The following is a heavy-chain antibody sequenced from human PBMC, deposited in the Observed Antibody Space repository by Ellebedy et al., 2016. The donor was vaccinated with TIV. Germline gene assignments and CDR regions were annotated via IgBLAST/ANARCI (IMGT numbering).Heavy chain of an antibody. D-gene: IGHD4-11*01. J-gene: IGHJ4*02. CDR2: IKQDGSKK. Sequence: GGSLRLSCAASGFTVSNTYMSWVRQAPGKGLEWVANIKQDGSKKYHVDSVKGRFTISRDNAMNSLYLQMNSLRVEDTAVYYCASLGGRQRYSDWGQGTLVIVST. CDR3: ASLGGRQRYSD. V-gene: IGHV3-7*01. CDR1: GFTVSNTY.